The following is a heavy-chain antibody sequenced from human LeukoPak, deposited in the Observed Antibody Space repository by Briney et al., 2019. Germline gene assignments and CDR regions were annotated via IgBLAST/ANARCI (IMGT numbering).Heavy chain of an antibody. D-gene: IGHD5-18*01. CDR2: INHSGST. CDR1: GGSFSGYY. J-gene: IGHJ6*03. V-gene: IGHV4-34*01. CDR3: AVKSYGISYYYYYMDV. Sequence: SETLSLTCAVYGGSFSGYYWSWIRQPPGKGLERIGEINHSGSTNYNPSLKSRVTISVDTSKNQFSLKLSSVTAADTAVYYCAVKSYGISYYYYYMDVWGKGTTVTVSS.